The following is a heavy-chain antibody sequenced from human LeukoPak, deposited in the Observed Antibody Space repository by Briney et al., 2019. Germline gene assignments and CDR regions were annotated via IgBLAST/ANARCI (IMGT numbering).Heavy chain of an antibody. CDR3: ARQFRDSSGYYSYYFDY. CDR2: IDLGDSET. V-gene: IGHV5-51*01. CDR1: GYRFTSYW. Sequence: GESLKISCKASGYRFTSYWIGWVRQMPGKGLECMGIIDLGDSETRYSPSFQGQVTISADKSISTAYLQWSGLKASDTAMYYCARQFRDSSGYYSYYFDYWGQGTLVTVSS. J-gene: IGHJ4*02. D-gene: IGHD3-22*01.